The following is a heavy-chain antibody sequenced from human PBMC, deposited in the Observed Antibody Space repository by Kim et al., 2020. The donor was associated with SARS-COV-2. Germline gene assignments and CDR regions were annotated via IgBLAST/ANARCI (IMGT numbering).Heavy chain of an antibody. V-gene: IGHV1-24*01. CDR2: FDPEDGET. CDR1: GYTLTALS. Sequence: ASVKVSCKVSGYTLTALSMHWVRQAPGKGLEWMGGFDPEDGETIYAQKFQGRVTMTEDTSTDTAYMELSSLRSEDTAVYYCATDFAYGSGSYPRFDYWGQGTLVTVSS. J-gene: IGHJ4*02. D-gene: IGHD3-10*01. CDR3: ATDFAYGSGSYPRFDY.